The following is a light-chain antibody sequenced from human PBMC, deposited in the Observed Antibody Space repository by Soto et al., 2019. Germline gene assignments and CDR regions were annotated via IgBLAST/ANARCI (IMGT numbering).Light chain of an antibody. V-gene: IGKV1-6*02. J-gene: IGKJ4*01. CDR1: QGIGND. Sequence: AIQMAQSPSSLSASVGDRVTITCRASQGIGNDVGWYQQKPGKAPKLLLYAATTLQSGVPSRFSGTRSGTDFTLTISSLRPEYFATYYCLQDHNYPLTFGGGTKVEIK. CDR3: LQDHNYPLT. CDR2: AAT.